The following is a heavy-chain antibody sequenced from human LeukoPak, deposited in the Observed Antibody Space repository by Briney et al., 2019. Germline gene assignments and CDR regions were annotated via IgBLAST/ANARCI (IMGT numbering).Heavy chain of an antibody. CDR3: AKAKTMTHDAFDI. D-gene: IGHD3-22*01. CDR2: ISGSGGNT. V-gene: IGHV3-23*01. J-gene: IGHJ3*02. CDR1: EFTFSSYA. Sequence: GGSLRLSCAGSEFTFSSYAMSCVRQAPGKGLEWVSAISGSGGNTYYADSVKGRFTISRDNSKNTLYLQMNSLRAEDTAVYYCAKAKTMTHDAFDIWGQGTMVTVSS.